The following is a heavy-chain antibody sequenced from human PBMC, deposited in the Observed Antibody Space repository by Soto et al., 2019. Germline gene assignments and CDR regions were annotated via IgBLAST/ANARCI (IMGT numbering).Heavy chain of an antibody. CDR3: ASQVCSGGSCGDV. D-gene: IGHD2-15*01. V-gene: IGHV3-33*01. CDR1: GFTFSSYG. Sequence: QVQLVESGGGVVQPGRSLRLSCAASGFTFSSYGMHWVRQAPGKGLEWVAVIWYDGSNKYYADSVKGRFTISRDNSKNTLYLQMNSLRAEDTAVYYCASQVCSGGSCGDVWGKGTTVTVSS. J-gene: IGHJ6*04. CDR2: IWYDGSNK.